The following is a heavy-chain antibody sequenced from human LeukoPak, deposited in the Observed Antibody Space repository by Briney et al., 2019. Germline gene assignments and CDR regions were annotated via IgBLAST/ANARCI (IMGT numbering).Heavy chain of an antibody. CDR2: IRPSNGNR. J-gene: IGHJ4*02. CDR1: GYDFSTYG. CDR3: AREYSYGRQPFDY. V-gene: IGHV1-18*01. Sequence: ASVKVSCRTSGYDFSTYGITWVRQATGQGLEYMGWIRPSNGNRNYAQKFQDRVTLTTDSSTSSVYMELRSLRSDDTAFYYCAREYSYGRQPFDYWGQGTLVILSS. D-gene: IGHD5-18*01.